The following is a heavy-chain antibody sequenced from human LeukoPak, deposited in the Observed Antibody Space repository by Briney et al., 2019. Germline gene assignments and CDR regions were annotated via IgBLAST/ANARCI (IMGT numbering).Heavy chain of an antibody. D-gene: IGHD3-22*01. Sequence: SETLSLTCTVSGGSVSSSSYYWSWIRQPPGKGLEWIGYIYNSGSTNYNPSLKSRVTISVGTSKNQFSLKLSSVTAADTAVYYCARVNYYDSRGYYHAFDIWGQGTMVTVSS. J-gene: IGHJ3*02. CDR1: GGSVSSSSYY. CDR2: IYNSGST. CDR3: ARVNYYDSRGYYHAFDI. V-gene: IGHV4-61*01.